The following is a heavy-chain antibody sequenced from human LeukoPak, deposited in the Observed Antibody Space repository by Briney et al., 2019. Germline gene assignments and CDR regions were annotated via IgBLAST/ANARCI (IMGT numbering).Heavy chain of an antibody. CDR2: IRYDRSNK. J-gene: IGHJ4*02. CDR1: GFTFSSYG. CDR3: AKGFGSYYSSGVFMAY. V-gene: IGHV3-30*02. Sequence: GGSLRLSCAASGFTFSSYGMHWVRQAPGKGLEWVAFIRYDRSNKYYADSVKGRFTISRDNSKKTLYLQMNSLRAEDTAVYYCAKGFGSYYSSGVFMAYWGQGTLVTVSS. D-gene: IGHD1-26*01.